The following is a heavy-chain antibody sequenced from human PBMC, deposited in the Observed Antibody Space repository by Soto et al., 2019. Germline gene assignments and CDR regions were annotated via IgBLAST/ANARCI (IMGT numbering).Heavy chain of an antibody. D-gene: IGHD2-2*01. Sequence: EVQLVESGGGLVQPGGSLRLSCVASGFTLNSHWMHWVRQAPGKGLVWVSRINSAGSRTSYADSVTGRCTISRDNAKNPLYLQVNSLRVEDTAVYYFAREGGPYCSSSSCQRPLNYWGHGSLVTVSS. J-gene: IGHJ4*01. V-gene: IGHV3-74*01. CDR3: AREGGPYCSSSSCQRPLNY. CDR1: GFTLNSHW. CDR2: INSAGSRT.